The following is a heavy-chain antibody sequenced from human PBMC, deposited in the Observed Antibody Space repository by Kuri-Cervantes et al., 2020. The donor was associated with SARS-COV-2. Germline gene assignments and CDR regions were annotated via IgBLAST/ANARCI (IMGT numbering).Heavy chain of an antibody. CDR3: ARVEIVTNVRGVHNWFDP. J-gene: IGHJ5*02. CDR2: IYYTGNT. CDR1: GGSVRNSSYY. Sequence: ESLKISCSVSGGSVRNSSYYWGWIRQPPGKGLEWIGNIYYTGNTYPNPSLESRVTISVDTSKNQFSLRLTSVTAADTALYFCARVEIVTNVRGVHNWFDPWGQGTLVTVSS. V-gene: IGHV4-39*07. D-gene: IGHD3-10*01.